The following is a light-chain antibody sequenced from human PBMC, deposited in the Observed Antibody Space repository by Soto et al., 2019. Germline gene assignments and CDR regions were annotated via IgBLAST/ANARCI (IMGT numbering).Light chain of an antibody. CDR2: GAS. Sequence: EIVMTQSPATLSVSPGETATLSCRASQSVSSNLAWYQQKPGQAPRLLIYGASTRATDIPARFSGSGSGTEFNLTINSLQSEDFVVYYCQQYNDWPPPITFGQGTRLEIK. J-gene: IGKJ5*01. CDR3: QQYNDWPPPIT. V-gene: IGKV3-15*01. CDR1: QSVSSN.